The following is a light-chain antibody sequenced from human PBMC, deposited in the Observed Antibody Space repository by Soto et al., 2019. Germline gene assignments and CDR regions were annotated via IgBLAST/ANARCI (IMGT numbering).Light chain of an antibody. CDR1: SSDVGGYNY. CDR2: EVS. CDR3: SSYTSTTTPYV. J-gene: IGLJ1*01. V-gene: IGLV2-14*01. Sequence: QSVLTQPASVSGSPGQSITISCTGTSSDVGGYNYVSWYQQHPGKAPKLLIYEVSSRPSGASNRFSGSKSGSTASLTISGLQAEDEADYYCSSYTSTTTPYVFGTGTKLTVL.